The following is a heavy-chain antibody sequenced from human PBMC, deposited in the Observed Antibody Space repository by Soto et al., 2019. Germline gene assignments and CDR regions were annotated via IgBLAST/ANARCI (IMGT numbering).Heavy chain of an antibody. CDR1: GFTFSSYW. CDR2: IKQDGSEK. V-gene: IGHV3-7*01. CDR3: GFSSSSGTIDY. Sequence: GGSLRLSCAASGFTFSSYWMSWVRQAPGKGLEWVANIKQDGSEKYYVDSVKGRFTISRDNAKNSLYLQMNSLRAEDTAAYYCGFSSSSGTIDYWGQGTLVTVSS. D-gene: IGHD6-6*01. J-gene: IGHJ4*02.